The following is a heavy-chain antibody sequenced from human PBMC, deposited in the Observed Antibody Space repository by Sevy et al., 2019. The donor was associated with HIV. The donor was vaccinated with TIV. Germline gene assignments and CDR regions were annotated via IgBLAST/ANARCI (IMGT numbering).Heavy chain of an antibody. CDR3: ARAIAADGSF. CDR1: GFTLNSYW. D-gene: IGHD6-13*01. V-gene: IGHV3-7*01. CDR2: IKQDGSVK. Sequence: GGSLRLSCVASGFTLNSYWMHWVRQAPGKGLEWVANIKQDGSVKYYVDSVKGRFTISRDNARNLLYLQMNSLRVEDTALYYCARAIAADGSFWGQGTLVTVSS. J-gene: IGHJ4*02.